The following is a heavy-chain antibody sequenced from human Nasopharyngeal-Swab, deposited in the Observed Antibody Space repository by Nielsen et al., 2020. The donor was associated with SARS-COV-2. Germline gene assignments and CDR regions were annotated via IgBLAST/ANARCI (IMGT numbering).Heavy chain of an antibody. D-gene: IGHD3-10*01. CDR1: GFAFSSYG. V-gene: IGHV1-18*01. Sequence: ASVKVSCKASGFAFSSYGLTWVRQAPGQGLEWMGWISAHNANTNYAQNLQGRVTMTTDTSTTTAYLELRSLRSDDTAVYYCATGPPYSDVRSGNWFDPWGQGTLVTVSS. CDR2: ISAHNANT. CDR3: ATGPPYSDVRSGNWFDP. J-gene: IGHJ5*02.